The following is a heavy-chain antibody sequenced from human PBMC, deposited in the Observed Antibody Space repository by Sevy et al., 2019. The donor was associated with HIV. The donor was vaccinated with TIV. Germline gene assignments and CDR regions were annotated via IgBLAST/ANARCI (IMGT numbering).Heavy chain of an antibody. CDR3: ARTKYDSSGYLVPFDY. Sequence: GGSLRLSCAASGFTFSSYSMNWVRQAPGKGLEWVSSISSSSSYIYYADSVKGRFTISRDNAKNSLYLQMNSLRAEDTAVYYCARTKYDSSGYLVPFDYWGQGTLVTVSS. V-gene: IGHV3-21*01. CDR1: GFTFSSYS. CDR2: ISSSSSYI. J-gene: IGHJ4*02. D-gene: IGHD3-22*01.